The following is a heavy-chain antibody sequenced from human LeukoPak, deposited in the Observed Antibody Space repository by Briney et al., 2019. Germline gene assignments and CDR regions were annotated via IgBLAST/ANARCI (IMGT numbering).Heavy chain of an antibody. CDR1: GFTVSSNY. Sequence: GGSLRLSCAASGFTVSSNYMSWVRQAPGKGLEWVSVIYSGGSTYYADSVKGRFTISRHNSKNTLYLQMNSLRAEDTAVYYCAKVRGFCSSTSCSTYFDYWGQGTLVTVSS. D-gene: IGHD2-2*01. CDR3: AKVRGFCSSTSCSTYFDY. V-gene: IGHV3-53*01. CDR2: IYSGGST. J-gene: IGHJ4*02.